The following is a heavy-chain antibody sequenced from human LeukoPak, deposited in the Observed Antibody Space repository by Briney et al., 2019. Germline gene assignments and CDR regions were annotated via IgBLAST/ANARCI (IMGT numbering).Heavy chain of an antibody. Sequence: PGVSLRLSCAASGFSFSSYRMNWIRQPPGKGLEWIVYFSYTGSTNYNPSLRSRVTISVDTSKNQFSLKLNSVTAADTAVYYCARVPALRVVTTPTYFDLWGLGTLVSVSS. D-gene: IGHD2-21*02. CDR3: ARVPALRVVTTPTYFDL. V-gene: IGHV4-59*01. CDR2: FSYTGST. J-gene: IGHJ4*02. CDR1: GFSFSSYR.